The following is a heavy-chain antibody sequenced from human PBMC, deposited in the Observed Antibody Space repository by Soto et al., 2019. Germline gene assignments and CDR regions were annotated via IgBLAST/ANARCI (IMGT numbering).Heavy chain of an antibody. V-gene: IGHV3-30-3*01. CDR1: GFTFSSYA. CDR2: ISYDGSNK. J-gene: IGHJ3*02. CDR3: ARDRPLKYYYDSSGPDAFDI. Sequence: SGGSLRLSCAASGFTFSSYAMHWVRQAPGKGLEWVAVISYDGSNKYYADSVKGRFTISRDNSKNTLYLQMNSLRAEDTAVYYCARDRPLKYYYDSSGPDAFDIWGQGTMVTVS. D-gene: IGHD3-22*01.